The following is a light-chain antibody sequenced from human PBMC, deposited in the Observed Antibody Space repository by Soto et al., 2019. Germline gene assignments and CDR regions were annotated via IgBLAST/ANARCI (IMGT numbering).Light chain of an antibody. CDR2: GAS. Sequence: EVGFTHSAGTVSVTHGERATVSCRASQSVSSSYLAWYQQKPGQAPRLLIYGASSRATGIPDRFSGTGSETDFTLTISRLEPEDFAVYYCQQYDNSPITFGQGTRLENK. CDR1: QSVSSSY. V-gene: IGKV3-20*01. CDR3: QQYDNSPIT. J-gene: IGKJ5*01.